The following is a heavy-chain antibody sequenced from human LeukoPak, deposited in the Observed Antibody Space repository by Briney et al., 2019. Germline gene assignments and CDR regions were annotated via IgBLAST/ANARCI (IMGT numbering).Heavy chain of an antibody. J-gene: IGHJ4*02. CDR3: ARAGNWNSYFFDY. CDR1: GGSVSSGSYY. CDR2: IYYSGST. Sequence: SETLSLTCTVSGGSVSSGSYYWSRIRQPPGKGLEWIGYIYYSGSTNYNPSLKSRVTISVDTSKNQFSLKLSSVTAADTAVYYCARAGNWNSYFFDYWGQGTLVTVSS. V-gene: IGHV4-61*01. D-gene: IGHD1-1*01.